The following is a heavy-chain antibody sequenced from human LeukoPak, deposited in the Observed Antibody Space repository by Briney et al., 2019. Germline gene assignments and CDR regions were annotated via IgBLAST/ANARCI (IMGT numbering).Heavy chain of an antibody. CDR2: IGHDGTKI. CDR3: AKDHVTWGNRYFDH. Sequence: GGSLRLSCAASGFTFSTYGMHWVRQAAGKGLEWVAFIGHDGTKIYYADSVQGRFTISRDNSKNTLYLEMNSLSGEDTALYYCAKDHVTWGNRYFDHWGQGTLGTVSS. D-gene: IGHD3-16*01. V-gene: IGHV3-30*02. CDR1: GFTFSTYG. J-gene: IGHJ4*02.